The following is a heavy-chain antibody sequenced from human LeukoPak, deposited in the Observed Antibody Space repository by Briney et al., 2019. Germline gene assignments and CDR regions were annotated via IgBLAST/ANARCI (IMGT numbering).Heavy chain of an antibody. CDR2: INHSGST. CDR1: GESFSGYY. J-gene: IGHJ4*02. V-gene: IGHV4-34*01. CDR3: ARGVARTYYSDTSGYAAADY. Sequence: PPETLSLTCAVYGESFSGYYWSWIRQPPGKGLEWIGEINHSGSTNYNPSLKSRVTISVDTSKNQFSLKLSSVTAADTAVYYCARGVARTYYSDTSGYAAADYWGQGTLVTVSS. D-gene: IGHD3-22*01.